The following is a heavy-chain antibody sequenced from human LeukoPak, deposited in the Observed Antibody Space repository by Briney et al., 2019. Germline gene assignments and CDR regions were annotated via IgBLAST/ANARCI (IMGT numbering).Heavy chain of an antibody. CDR1: GYRFTSYW. D-gene: IGHD3-16*02. J-gene: IGHJ4*02. Sequence: GESLKISFKGSGYRFTSYWIGWGRRMPGKGVEWRGIIYPGDSDTRYSPSFERQVTISDDKYINTAYLKWRSLKASDTAIYYCARHPDMITFGGVIAHFDYWGQGTLVTVSS. CDR2: IYPGDSDT. CDR3: ARHPDMITFGGVIAHFDY. V-gene: IGHV5-51*01.